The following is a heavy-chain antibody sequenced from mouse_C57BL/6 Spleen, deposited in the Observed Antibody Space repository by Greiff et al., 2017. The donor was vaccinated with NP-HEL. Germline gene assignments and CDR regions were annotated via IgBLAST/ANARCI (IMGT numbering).Heavy chain of an antibody. CDR1: GYSFTDYN. V-gene: IGHV1-39*01. Sequence: EVQLQQSGPELVKPGASVKITCKASGYSFTDYNMNWVKQSNGKSLEWIGVINPNYGTTSYNQKFKGKATLTVDQSSSTAYMQLNSLTSEDSAVXYRARGERILREFDYWGQGTLVTVSA. CDR2: INPNYGTT. J-gene: IGHJ3*01. CDR3: ARGERILREFDY.